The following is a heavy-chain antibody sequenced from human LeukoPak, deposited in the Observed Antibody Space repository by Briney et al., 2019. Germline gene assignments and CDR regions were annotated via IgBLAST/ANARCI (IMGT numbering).Heavy chain of an antibody. Sequence: GGSLRLSCAASGFTFSSYWMSWVRQAPGKGLEWVANIKQDGSEKYYVDSVKGRFTISRDNAKNSLYLQMNSLRAEDTAVYYCARDSAAHTQWLVLGYYYYYYMDVWGKGTTVTISS. CDR3: ARDSAAHTQWLVLGYYYYYYMDV. CDR1: GFTFSSYW. D-gene: IGHD6-19*01. V-gene: IGHV3-7*01. CDR2: IKQDGSEK. J-gene: IGHJ6*03.